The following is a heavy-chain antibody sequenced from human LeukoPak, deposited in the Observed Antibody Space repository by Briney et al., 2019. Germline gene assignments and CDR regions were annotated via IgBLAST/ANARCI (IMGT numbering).Heavy chain of an antibody. CDR3: AREIGPIQLHLWGSAFDY. CDR1: GYTFTNYY. Sequence: ASVKVSCKASGYTFTNYYMHWVRQAPGQGLEWMGIINPRGGSTSYAQKFQGRVTMTRDTSTNTLYMDLSSLRSEDTAVYYCAREIGPIQLHLWGSAFDYWGQGTLVTVSS. CDR2: INPRGGST. J-gene: IGHJ4*02. D-gene: IGHD5-18*01. V-gene: IGHV1-46*01.